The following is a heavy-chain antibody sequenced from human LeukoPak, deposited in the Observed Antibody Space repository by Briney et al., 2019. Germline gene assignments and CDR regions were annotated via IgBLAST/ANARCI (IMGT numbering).Heavy chain of an antibody. CDR1: GFTFSSYA. D-gene: IGHD6-13*01. CDR3: ARGGSSSFSRIDY. V-gene: IGHV3-30-3*01. J-gene: IGHJ4*02. Sequence: GGFLRLSCAASGFTFSSYAMHWVRQAPGKGLEWVAVISYDGSNKYYADSVKGRFTISRDNSKNTLYLQMNSLRAEDTAVYYCARGGSSSFSRIDYWGQGTLVTVSS. CDR2: ISYDGSNK.